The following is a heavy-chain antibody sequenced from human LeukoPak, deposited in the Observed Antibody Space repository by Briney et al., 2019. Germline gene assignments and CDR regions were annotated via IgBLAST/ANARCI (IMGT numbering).Heavy chain of an antibody. CDR3: AKDRRNWGSRVDY. CDR2: ISGSGGST. D-gene: IGHD7-27*01. CDR1: GFTFSTYA. V-gene: IGHV3-23*01. Sequence: TGGSLRLSCAASGFTFSTYAMSWVRQALGKELEWVSAISGSGGSTYYADSVKGRFTISRDNSKNTLYLQINSLRAEDTAIYYCAKDRRNWGSRVDYWGQGTLVTVSS. J-gene: IGHJ4*02.